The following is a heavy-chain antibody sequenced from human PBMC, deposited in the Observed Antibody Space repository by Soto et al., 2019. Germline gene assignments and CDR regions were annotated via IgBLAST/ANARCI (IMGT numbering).Heavy chain of an antibody. CDR1: GYTFTSYA. CDR3: ARGDMVRGVMGY. Sequence: ASVKVSCKASGYTFTSYAMHCVRQAPGQRLEWMGWINAGNGNTKYSQKFQGRVTITRDTSASTAYMELSSLRSEDTAVYYCARGDMVRGVMGYWGQGTLVTVSS. CDR2: INAGNGNT. V-gene: IGHV1-3*01. D-gene: IGHD3-10*01. J-gene: IGHJ4*02.